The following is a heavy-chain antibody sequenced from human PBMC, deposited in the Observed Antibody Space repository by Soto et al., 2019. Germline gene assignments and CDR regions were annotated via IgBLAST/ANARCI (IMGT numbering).Heavy chain of an antibody. V-gene: IGHV3-48*01. CDR3: SRDHCSSTSCYIDYYYMDV. J-gene: IGHJ6*03. Sequence: GGSLRLSCAASGFTFSSYSMNWVRQAPGKGLEWVSYISSSSSTIYYADSVKGRFTISRDNAKDSLYLQMNSLRAEDTAVYYCSRDHCSSTSCYIDYYYMDVWGKGTTVTVSS. CDR2: ISSSSSTI. CDR1: GFTFSSYS. D-gene: IGHD2-2*02.